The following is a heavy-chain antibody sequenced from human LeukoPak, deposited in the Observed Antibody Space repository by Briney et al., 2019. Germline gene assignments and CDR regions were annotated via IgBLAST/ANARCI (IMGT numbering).Heavy chain of an antibody. D-gene: IGHD6-19*01. Sequence: GGSLRLSCAASGFTFSSYSMNWVRQAPGKGLEGVSYISSSSSTIYYADSVKGRFTISRDNAKNSLYLQMNSLRAEDTAVYYCARGSSGWYGVQFDYWGQGTLVTVSS. CDR3: ARGSSGWYGVQFDY. V-gene: IGHV3-48*01. CDR1: GFTFSSYS. CDR2: ISSSSSTI. J-gene: IGHJ4*02.